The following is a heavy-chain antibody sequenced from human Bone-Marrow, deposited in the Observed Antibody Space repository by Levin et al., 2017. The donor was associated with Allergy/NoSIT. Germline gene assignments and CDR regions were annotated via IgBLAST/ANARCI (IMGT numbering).Heavy chain of an antibody. CDR1: GDSISSSNYY. CDR2: VYFSGTT. D-gene: IGHD3-10*01. J-gene: IGHJ3*02. Sequence: SETLSLTCTVSGDSISSSNYYWGWIRQPPGKGLEFVGTVYFSGTTYYNPSLKSRVTISLDTSKNQFSLKVNSVTAADTAVYYCARHGALQWFGELGAQDIWGQGRVVTVSS. CDR3: ARHGALQWFGELGAQDI. V-gene: IGHV4-39*01.